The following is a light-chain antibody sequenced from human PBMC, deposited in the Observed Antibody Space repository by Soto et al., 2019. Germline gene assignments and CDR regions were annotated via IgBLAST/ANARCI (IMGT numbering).Light chain of an antibody. CDR1: QSSSSG. V-gene: IGKV1-5*03. CDR2: KTS. Sequence: DIQMTQSPSTLSASVGDRVTITCRASQSSSSGLAWYQQKPGKAPRLLIYKTSSLESGVPSRFSGSGSGTEFTLPISSLQPDDFATYYCQQYSIYPITFGGGTKVEIK. CDR3: QQYSIYPIT. J-gene: IGKJ4*01.